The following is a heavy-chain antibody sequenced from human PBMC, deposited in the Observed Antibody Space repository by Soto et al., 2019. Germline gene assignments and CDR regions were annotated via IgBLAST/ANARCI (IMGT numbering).Heavy chain of an antibody. J-gene: IGHJ3*02. CDR1: GGTFSSYA. CDR2: IIPIFGTA. D-gene: IGHD2-15*01. Sequence: SVKVSCKASGGTFSSYAISWVLQAPGQGLEWMGGIIPIFGTANYAQKFQGRVTITADESTSTAYMELSSLRSEDTAVYYCARDVLGYCSGGSCYDPRTFDIWGQGTMVTVSS. CDR3: ARDVLGYCSGGSCYDPRTFDI. V-gene: IGHV1-69*13.